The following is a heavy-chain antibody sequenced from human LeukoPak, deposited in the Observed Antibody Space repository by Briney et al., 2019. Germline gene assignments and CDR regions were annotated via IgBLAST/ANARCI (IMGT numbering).Heavy chain of an antibody. V-gene: IGHV3-23*01. J-gene: IGHJ4*02. D-gene: IGHD2-21*02. CDR1: GFTFSSYA. CDR2: ISGSGGST. CDR3: AGGAYCGGDCYSFDY. Sequence: GGSLRLSCAASGFTFSSYAMSRVRQAPGKGLEWVSAISGSGGSTYYADSVKGRFTISRDNSKNTLYLQMNSLRAEDTAVYYCAGGAYCGGDCYSFDYWGQGALVTVSS.